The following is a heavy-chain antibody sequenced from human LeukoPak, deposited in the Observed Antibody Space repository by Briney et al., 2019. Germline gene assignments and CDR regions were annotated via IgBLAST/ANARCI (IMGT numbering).Heavy chain of an antibody. J-gene: IGHJ4*02. V-gene: IGHV3-73*01. CDR1: GFTFSGSA. Sequence: GGSLRLSCAASGFTFSGSALHWVRRASGKGLEWVGRIRSTANGYATAYAASVKGRFTISRDNSKNTLYLQMNSLRAADTAVYYCARDKGTSYLSSFDYWGQGTLVTVSS. D-gene: IGHD6-6*01. CDR3: ARDKGTSYLSSFDY. CDR2: IRSTANGYAT.